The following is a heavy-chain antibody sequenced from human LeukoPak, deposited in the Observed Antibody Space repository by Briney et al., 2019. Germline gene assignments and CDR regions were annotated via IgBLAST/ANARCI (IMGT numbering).Heavy chain of an antibody. D-gene: IGHD6-19*01. V-gene: IGHV3-7*01. CDR1: GFTFSGYW. CDR3: ARGGARSGRFDY. Sequence: PGGSLRLSCAASGFTFSGYWMSWVRQAPGKGLEWVANIKEDGSEKYHVDTVKGRFTISRDNAKNSLYLKMNSLRGEDTAVYYCARGGARSGRFDYWGQGTLVTVSS. CDR2: IKEDGSEK. J-gene: IGHJ4*02.